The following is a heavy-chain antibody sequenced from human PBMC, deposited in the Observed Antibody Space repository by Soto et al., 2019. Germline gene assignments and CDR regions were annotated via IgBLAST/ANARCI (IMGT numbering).Heavy chain of an antibody. J-gene: IGHJ4*02. CDR3: ATDGILWFGEFSYFDY. CDR2: INAGNGNT. Sequence: GASVKVSSKASGYTFTSYAMHWVRQAPGQRLEWMGWINAGNGNTKYSQKFQGRVTITRDTSASTAYMELSSLRSEDTAVYYCATDGILWFGEFSYFDYWGQGTLVTVS. D-gene: IGHD3-10*01. CDR1: GYTFTSYA. V-gene: IGHV1-3*01.